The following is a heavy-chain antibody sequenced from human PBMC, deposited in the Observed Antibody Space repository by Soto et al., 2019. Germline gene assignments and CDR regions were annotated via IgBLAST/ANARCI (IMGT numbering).Heavy chain of an antibody. CDR1: GFTVSSDS. J-gene: IGHJ6*02. CDR3: ARHYSAMGV. Sequence: GGDLIQPVGSLRLSCAASGFTVSSDSMTWVRQAPGKGLEWISIIYSDNNTDYADSVKGRFSISRDTSKNILYLQMNSLRAEDTAEYYCARHYSAMGVWGQGTTVTVSS. CDR2: IYSDNNT. V-gene: IGHV3-53*01.